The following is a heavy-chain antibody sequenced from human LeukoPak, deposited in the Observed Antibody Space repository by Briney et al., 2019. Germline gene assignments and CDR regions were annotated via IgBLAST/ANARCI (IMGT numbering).Heavy chain of an antibody. CDR2: TYYSSNWYI. CDR1: GDSVSTNNAG. CDR3: SRGWLQQGFDY. J-gene: IGHJ4*02. Sequence: SQTLSLTCAISGDSVSTNNAGWNWIRQSPSRGLEWLGRTYYSSNWYIHYAVSVKGRITINPDTSKNQFSLQLNSVTPEDTAVYYCSRGWLQQGFDYWGQGTLVTVSS. D-gene: IGHD5-24*01. V-gene: IGHV6-1*01.